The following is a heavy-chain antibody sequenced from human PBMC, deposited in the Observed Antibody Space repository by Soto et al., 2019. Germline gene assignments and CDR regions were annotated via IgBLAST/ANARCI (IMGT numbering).Heavy chain of an antibody. D-gene: IGHD3-22*01. CDR1: GGSVRGYY. CDR3: ARRLNAYYYDSSGKNWFDP. V-gene: IGHV4-34*01. Sequence: SETLALSCAVYGGSVRGYYWSWIRQPPGKGLEWIGEINHSGSTNYNPSLKSRVTISVDTSKNQFSLKLSSVTAADTAVYYCARRLNAYYYDSSGKNWFDPWGQGTLVTVSS. J-gene: IGHJ5*02. CDR2: INHSGST.